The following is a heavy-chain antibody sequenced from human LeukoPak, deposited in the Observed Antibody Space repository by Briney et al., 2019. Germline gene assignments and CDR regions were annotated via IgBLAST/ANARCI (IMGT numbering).Heavy chain of an antibody. J-gene: IGHJ4*02. CDR3: ARVRYSGYVLSYGYYYFDY. D-gene: IGHD5-12*01. CDR1: GYSITIVYY. Sequence: SETLSHTCTLSGYSITIVYYWGWIGQPQGRGREWFRKINHIGSTNYKPSLKRRVTISVDTSKKQFSLKLSSVTAADTAVYYCARVRYSGYVLSYGYYYFDYWGQGTLVTVSS. CDR2: INHIGST. V-gene: IGHV4-38-2*02.